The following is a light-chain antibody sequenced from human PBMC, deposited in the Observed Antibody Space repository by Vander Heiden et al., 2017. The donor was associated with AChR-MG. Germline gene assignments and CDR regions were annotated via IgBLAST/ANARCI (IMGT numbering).Light chain of an antibody. Sequence: DIVMTQAPPSLPVTPGETASISCRASQSPLHSNGYNYLDWYLQKPGQSPQLLIYLGSNRASRVPDRFSGSGSGTDFTLKISRVEAEDVGIYYCMQTLQLWTFGQGTKVEIK. CDR1: QSPLHSNGYNY. CDR2: LGS. CDR3: MQTLQLWT. J-gene: IGKJ1*01. V-gene: IGKV2-28*01.